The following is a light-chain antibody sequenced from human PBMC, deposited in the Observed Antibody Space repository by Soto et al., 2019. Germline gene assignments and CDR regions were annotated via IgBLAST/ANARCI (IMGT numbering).Light chain of an antibody. Sequence: DIVMTQSPDSLAVSLGKRATINCKSSQSVLYSSNNKNYLAWYQQKAGQPPKLLIYWASTRESGVPDRFSGSGSGTDFTLTISSLQAEDVAVYYCQHYCGMPYTFGQGTKLEIE. CDR2: WAS. V-gene: IGKV4-1*01. J-gene: IGKJ2*01. CDR3: QHYCGMPYT. CDR1: QSVLYSSNNKNY.